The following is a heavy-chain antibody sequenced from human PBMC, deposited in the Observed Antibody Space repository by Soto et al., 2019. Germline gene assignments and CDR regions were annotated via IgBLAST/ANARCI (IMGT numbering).Heavy chain of an antibody. D-gene: IGHD6-13*01. CDR2: IYHSGTT. Sequence: SETLSLTCTVSGDSSSSGDHYWSGIRQPPGKGLEWMGYIYHSGTTYYNPSLKSRVTMPVATSKNQFSLQLNSVTAADTAVYYCARESAAAGYNWFDPWGQGALVTVS. CDR1: GDSSSSGDHY. CDR3: ARESAAAGYNWFDP. V-gene: IGHV4-30-4*01. J-gene: IGHJ5*02.